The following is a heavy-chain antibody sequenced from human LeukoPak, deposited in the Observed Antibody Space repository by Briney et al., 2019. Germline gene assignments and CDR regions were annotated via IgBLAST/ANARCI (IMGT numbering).Heavy chain of an antibody. D-gene: IGHD3-3*01. CDR2: MYYSGST. CDR1: GGSITSSNYY. V-gene: IGHV4-39*01. CDR3: ARTIFGVVTDAFDI. Sequence: SETLSLTCTVSGGSITSSNYYWGWIRQPPGKGLEWIVSMYYSGSTYYNPSLKSRVTISVDTSKNQFSLKLSSVTAADTAVYYCARTIFGVVTDAFDIWGQGTMVTVSS. J-gene: IGHJ3*02.